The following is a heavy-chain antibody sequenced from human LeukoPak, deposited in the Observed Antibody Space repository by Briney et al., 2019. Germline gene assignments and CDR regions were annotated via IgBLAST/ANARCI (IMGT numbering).Heavy chain of an antibody. Sequence: ASVKVSCKASGYTYNGFYLHWVRQAPGQGLEWMGWINPNSGGTNYAQKFQGRVTMTRDTSISTAYMELSRLRSDDTAVYYCARWMATVTTPDYWGQGTLVTVSS. CDR1: GYTYNGFY. V-gene: IGHV1-2*02. CDR3: ARWMATVTTPDY. J-gene: IGHJ4*02. CDR2: INPNSGGT. D-gene: IGHD4-11*01.